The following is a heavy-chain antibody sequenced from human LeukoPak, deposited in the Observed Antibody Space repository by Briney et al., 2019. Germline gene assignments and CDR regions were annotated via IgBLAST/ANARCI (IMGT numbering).Heavy chain of an antibody. Sequence: GRSLRLSCAASGFTFSSYGMHWVRQAPGKGLEWVAVISYDGSNKYYADSVKGRFTISRDNSKNTLYLQMNSLRAEDTAVYYCAAPYYDYVWGSNTPFDPWGQGTLVTVSS. V-gene: IGHV3-30*03. CDR3: AAPYYDYVWGSNTPFDP. CDR1: GFTFSSYG. CDR2: ISYDGSNK. J-gene: IGHJ5*02. D-gene: IGHD3-16*01.